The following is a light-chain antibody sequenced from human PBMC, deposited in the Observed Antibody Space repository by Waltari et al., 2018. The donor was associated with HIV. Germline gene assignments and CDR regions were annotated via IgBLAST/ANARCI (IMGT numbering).Light chain of an antibody. CDR3: QQYYTIPPT. J-gene: IGKJ4*01. CDR1: RTIFYNSDNQNY. V-gene: IGKV4-1*01. CDR2: WAS. Sequence: DIVMTQSPDSLAVSLGERATINCTSSRTIFYNSDNQNYLAWYLQRPGQSPKVLIFWASTRAFGVSDRFSGSGSGTDFSLTLSSLQADDVGIYYCQQYYTIPPTFGGGTKVEI.